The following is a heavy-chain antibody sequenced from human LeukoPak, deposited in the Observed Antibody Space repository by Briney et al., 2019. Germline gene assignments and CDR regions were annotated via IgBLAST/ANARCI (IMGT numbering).Heavy chain of an antibody. CDR1: GFTFTSHW. D-gene: IGHD3-22*01. CDR2: IREDGGEI. V-gene: IGHV3-7*01. CDR3: ARGDSSGYDAFDI. J-gene: IGHJ3*02. Sequence: GGSLRLPCVASGFTFTSHWMTWVRQAPGKGLEWVANIREDGGEIYYLDSVKGRFTISRDNAKNTLYLQMNSLRAEDTAVYYCARGDSSGYDAFDIWGQGTMVTVSS.